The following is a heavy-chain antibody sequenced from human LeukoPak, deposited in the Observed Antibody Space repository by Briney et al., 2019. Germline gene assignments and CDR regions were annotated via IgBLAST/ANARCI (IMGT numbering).Heavy chain of an antibody. D-gene: IGHD6-13*01. CDR2: IIPIFGTA. CDR3: ASRGIAAAGFDY. V-gene: IGHV1-69*13. J-gene: IGHJ4*02. Sequence: GASVTVSCKASGGTFSSYAISWVRQAPGQGLEWMGGIIPIFGTANYAQKFQGRVTITADESTSTAYMELSSLRSEDTAVYYCASRGIAAAGFDYWGQGTLVTVSS. CDR1: GGTFSSYA.